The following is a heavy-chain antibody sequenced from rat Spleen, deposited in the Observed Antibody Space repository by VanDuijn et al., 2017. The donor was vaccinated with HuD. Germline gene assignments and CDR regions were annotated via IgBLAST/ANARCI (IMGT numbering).Heavy chain of an antibody. J-gene: IGHJ3*01. CDR1: GFTFSTYW. CDR2: ISTGGDDT. Sequence: EVQLVESGGGLVQPGRSLRLSCVASGFTFSTYWMYWIRQAPTKGLEWVASISTGGDDTYYRDSVKGRFTISRDDEESTLYLQMDSLRSEDTATYFCARLGGLRNWFAYWGQGTLVTVSS. CDR3: ARLGGLRNWFAY. D-gene: IGHD4-3*01. V-gene: IGHV5S23*01.